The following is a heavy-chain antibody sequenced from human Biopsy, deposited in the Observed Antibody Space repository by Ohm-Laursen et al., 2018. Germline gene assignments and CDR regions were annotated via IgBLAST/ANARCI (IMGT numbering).Heavy chain of an antibody. CDR1: GASIISGGHF. V-gene: IGHV4-31*03. D-gene: IGHD2/OR15-2a*01. J-gene: IGHJ6*02. Sequence: TLSLTCSVSGASIISGGHFWNWTRQHPGKGLDWFGYIYYTGSTYYNPSLKSRVSISVDTSKNQFSLKLNSVTVADTAVYYCARATNSTGWPYYYFYGMDVWGQGTTVTVSS. CDR2: IYYTGST. CDR3: ARATNSTGWPYYYFYGMDV.